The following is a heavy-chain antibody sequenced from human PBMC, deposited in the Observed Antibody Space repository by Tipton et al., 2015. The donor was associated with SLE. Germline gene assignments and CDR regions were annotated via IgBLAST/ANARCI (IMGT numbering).Heavy chain of an antibody. Sequence: SLRFSCAASGFTFSSYSMNWVRQAPGKGLQWVSYISSSSSIIYYADSVKGRFTIPRDNAKNSLFLEMYSLRVEDTGVYYCTRDPLRGETTANWGQGTLVTVSS. D-gene: IGHD3-10*01. V-gene: IGHV3-48*01. CDR1: GFTFSSYS. J-gene: IGHJ4*02. CDR2: ISSSSSII. CDR3: TRDPLRGETTAN.